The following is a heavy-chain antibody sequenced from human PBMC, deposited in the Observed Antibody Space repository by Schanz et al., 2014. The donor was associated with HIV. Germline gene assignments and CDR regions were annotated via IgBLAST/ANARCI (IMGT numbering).Heavy chain of an antibody. CDR1: GFTFRKYG. J-gene: IGHJ1*01. D-gene: IGHD3-3*01. V-gene: IGHV3-30*18. CDR3: GKDGSRKVRFLEGPGWYSES. Sequence: HVQLVESGGGVVQPGWSLRLSCVGSGFTFRKYGMHWVRQGPGKGLQWLASISFDGSNKYYGDSVKGRFTISRDNSKNSVYLEMNNLRSEDTAMYYCGKDGSRKVRFLEGPGWYSESWGQGTLITVSS. CDR2: ISFDGSNK.